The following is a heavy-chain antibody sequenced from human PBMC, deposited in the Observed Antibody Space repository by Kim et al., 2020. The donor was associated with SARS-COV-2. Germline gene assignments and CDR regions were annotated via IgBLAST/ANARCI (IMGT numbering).Heavy chain of an antibody. D-gene: IGHD3-3*01. CDR1: GYSFTTFG. CDR2: IKPNSGNT. CDR3: ARSLHSDYDFGDGFTHNWF. V-gene: IGHV1-18*04. J-gene: IGHJ5*01. Sequence: ASVKVSCKASGYSFTTFGITWVRQAPGQGLEWMGWIKPNSGNTNYAEKFQGRFTITADTSTTTAYMELERLTSYDTAVYYCARSLHSDYDFGDGFTHNWF.